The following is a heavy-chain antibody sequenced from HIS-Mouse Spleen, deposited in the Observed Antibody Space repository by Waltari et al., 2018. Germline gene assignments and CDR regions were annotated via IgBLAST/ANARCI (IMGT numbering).Heavy chain of an antibody. V-gene: IGHV4-39*06. D-gene: IGHD3-3*01. CDR3: ARDEKSYDFWSGYYLGGANWFDP. J-gene: IGHJ5*02. Sequence: SGGSISSSSYYWGWIRQPPGKGLAWMGSIYYSGSTYYNPSLKSRVTISVDTSKNQFPLKLSSVTAADTAVYYCARDEKSYDFWSGYYLGGANWFDPWGQGTLVTVSS. CDR1: GGSISSSSYY. CDR2: IYYSGST.